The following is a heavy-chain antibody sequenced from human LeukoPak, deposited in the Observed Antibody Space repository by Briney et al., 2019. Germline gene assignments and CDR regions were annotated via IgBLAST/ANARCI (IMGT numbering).Heavy chain of an antibody. CDR2: ISSSSSTI. V-gene: IGHV3-48*01. CDR3: ARQFDY. J-gene: IGHJ4*02. CDR1: GFTFSSYS. Sequence: GGSLRLSCAASGFTFSSYSMNWVRRAPGKGLEWVSYISSSSSTIYYADSVKGRFTISRDNAKNSLYLQMNSLRAEDTAVYYCARQFDYWGQGTLVTVSS.